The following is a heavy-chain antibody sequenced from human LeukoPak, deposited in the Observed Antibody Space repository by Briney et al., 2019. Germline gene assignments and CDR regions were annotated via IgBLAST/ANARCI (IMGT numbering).Heavy chain of an antibody. CDR3: ARYWVVVAATHEWYFDL. V-gene: IGHV1-18*01. D-gene: IGHD2-15*01. J-gene: IGHJ2*01. CDR2: ISAYNGNT. Sequence: ASVTVSFKASGYTFTNYGMSWVRQAPGQGLEWMGWISAYNGNTNYAQKLRGRVTMTTDTSTSTAYMELRSLRSDDTAVYYCARYWVVVAATHEWYFDLWGRGTLVTVSS. CDR1: GYTFTNYG.